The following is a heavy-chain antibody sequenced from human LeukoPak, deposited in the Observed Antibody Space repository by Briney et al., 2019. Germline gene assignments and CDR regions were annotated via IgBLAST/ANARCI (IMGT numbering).Heavy chain of an antibody. J-gene: IGHJ3*02. D-gene: IGHD3-22*01. CDR1: GFTFSDYY. CDR3: ARERSYDSASFGAFDI. CDR2: ISSSGSTI. Sequence: PGGSLRLSCAASGFTFSDYYMSWIRQAPGKGLEWVSYISSSGSTIYYADSVKGRFTISRDNAKNSLCLQMNSLRAEDTAVYYCARERSYDSASFGAFDIWGQGTMVTVSS. V-gene: IGHV3-11*04.